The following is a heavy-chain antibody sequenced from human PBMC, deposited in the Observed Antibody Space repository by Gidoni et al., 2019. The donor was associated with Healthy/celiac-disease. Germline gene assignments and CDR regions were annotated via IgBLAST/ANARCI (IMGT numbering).Heavy chain of an antibody. CDR2: IYYSGST. CDR1: GGSISSSSYY. D-gene: IGHD2-2*01. J-gene: IGHJ4*02. V-gene: IGHV4-39*07. CDR3: ARARGAPTYYCSSTSCSPGVFDY. Sequence: QLQLQESGPGLVKPSETLSLTCTVSGGSISSSSYYWGWIRQPPGKGLEWIGSIYYSGSTYYNPSLKSRVTISVDTSKNQFSLKLSSVTAADTAVYYCARARGAPTYYCSSTSCSPGVFDYWGQGTLVTVSS.